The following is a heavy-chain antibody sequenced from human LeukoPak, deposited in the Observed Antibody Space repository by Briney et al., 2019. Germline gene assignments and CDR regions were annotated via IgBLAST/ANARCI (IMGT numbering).Heavy chain of an antibody. Sequence: SETLSLTCAVHGGSFSGYYWSWIRQPPEKGLEWIGEINHSGDTNYNPSLKSRVTISVDTSKNQFSLKLSSVTAADTAVYYCARGSGWYYPWGQGTLATVSS. CDR1: GGSFSGYY. D-gene: IGHD6-19*01. V-gene: IGHV4-34*01. CDR3: ARGSGWYYP. CDR2: INHSGDT. J-gene: IGHJ5*02.